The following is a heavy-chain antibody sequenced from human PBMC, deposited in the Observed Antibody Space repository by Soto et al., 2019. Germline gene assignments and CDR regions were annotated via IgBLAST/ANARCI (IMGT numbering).Heavy chain of an antibody. CDR1: GYTFTSYA. J-gene: IGHJ5*02. CDR2: INAGNGNT. D-gene: IGHD2-2*01. Sequence: QVQRVQSGAEVKKPGASVKVSCKASGYTFTSYAMHWVRQDPGQRLEWMGWINAGNGNTKYSQKFQGRVTITRDTSASTAYMELSSLRSEDTAVYYCAREGGDIVVVPANNWFDPWGQGTLVTVSS. V-gene: IGHV1-3*01. CDR3: AREGGDIVVVPANNWFDP.